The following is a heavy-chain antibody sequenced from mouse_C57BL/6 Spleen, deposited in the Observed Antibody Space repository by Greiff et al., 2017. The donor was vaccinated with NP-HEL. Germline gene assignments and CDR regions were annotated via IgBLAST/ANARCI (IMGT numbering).Heavy chain of an antibody. J-gene: IGHJ4*01. D-gene: IGHD2-4*01. CDR2: IWRGGST. CDR3: AKTSPYYDYDEGYYAMDY. V-gene: IGHV2-5*01. CDR1: GFSLTSYG. Sequence: VQLQQSGPGLVQPSQSLSITCTVSGFSLTSYGVHWVRQSPGKGLEWLGVIWRGGSTDYNAAFMSRLSITKDNSKSQVFFKMNSLQADDTAIYYCAKTSPYYDYDEGYYAMDYWGQGTSVTVSS.